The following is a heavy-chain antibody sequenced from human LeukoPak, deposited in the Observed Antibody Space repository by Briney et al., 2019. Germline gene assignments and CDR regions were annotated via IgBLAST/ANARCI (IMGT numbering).Heavy chain of an antibody. CDR1: GFTFSSYP. D-gene: IGHD2-8*01. V-gene: IGHV3-64*01. J-gene: IGHJ4*02. CDR3: GRGRYCTNGVCQYFDY. CDR2: ITSNGGST. Sequence: GGSLRLSCAASGFTFSSYPIHWVRLAPGKGLEYVSDITSNGGSTYYANSVKGRFTISRDNSKNTLYLQMGSLRAEDMAVYYCGRGRYCTNGVCQYFDYWGQGTLVTVSS.